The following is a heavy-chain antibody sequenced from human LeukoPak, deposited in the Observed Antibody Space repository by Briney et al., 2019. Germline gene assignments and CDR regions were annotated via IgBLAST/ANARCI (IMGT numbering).Heavy chain of an antibody. CDR3: AKDLAYSSSWYWHWYFDL. J-gene: IGHJ2*01. D-gene: IGHD6-13*01. CDR2: ISGSGGST. Sequence: PGGSLRLSCAASGFTFSSYAMSWLRPAPGKGVEWVAAISGSGGSTYYADSVKGRFTISRANSKNTLYLQMNSLRAEDTAVYYCAKDLAYSSSWYWHWYFDLWGRGTLVTVSS. V-gene: IGHV3-23*01. CDR1: GFTFSSYA.